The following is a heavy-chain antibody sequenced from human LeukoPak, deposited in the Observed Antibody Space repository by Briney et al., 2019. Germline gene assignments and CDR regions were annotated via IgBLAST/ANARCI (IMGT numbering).Heavy chain of an antibody. J-gene: IGHJ4*02. V-gene: IGHV3-23*01. Sequence: GSLRLSCAASGFTFSSDAMSWVRQAPGKGLKWVSAITGSGGSTYYADSVKGRFTISRDNSKNTLYLQMNSLRAEDTAVYYCAKGGYSYGYDLDYWGQGTLVTVSS. D-gene: IGHD5-18*01. CDR2: ITGSGGST. CDR3: AKGGYSYGYDLDY. CDR1: GFTFSSDA.